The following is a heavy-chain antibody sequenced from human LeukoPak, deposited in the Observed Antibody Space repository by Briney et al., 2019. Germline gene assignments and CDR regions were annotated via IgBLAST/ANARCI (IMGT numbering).Heavy chain of an antibody. CDR2: INHSGST. D-gene: IGHD4-11*01. CDR1: GGSFSGYY. Sequence: PSETLSLTCAVYGGSFSGYYWSWIRQPPGKGLEWIGEINHSGSTNYNPSLKSRVTISVDRSKNQFSLKLSSVTAADTAVYYCARDRVEEGLQYYFDYWGQGTLVTVSS. J-gene: IGHJ4*02. V-gene: IGHV4-34*01. CDR3: ARDRVEEGLQYYFDY.